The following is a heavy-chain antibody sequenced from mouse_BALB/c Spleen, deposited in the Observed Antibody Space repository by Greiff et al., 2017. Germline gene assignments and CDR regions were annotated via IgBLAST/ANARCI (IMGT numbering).Heavy chain of an antibody. CDR2: IRLKSNNYAT. J-gene: IGHJ4*01. Sequence: EVQLVESGGGLVQPGGSMKLSCVASGFTFSNYWMNWVRQSPEKGLEWVAEIRLKSNNYATHYAESVKGRFTISRDDSKSSVYLQMNNLRAEDTGIYYCTRLHYYGTYAMDYWGQGTSVTVSS. CDR1: GFTFSNYW. D-gene: IGHD1-2*01. CDR3: TRLHYYGTYAMDY. V-gene: IGHV6-6*02.